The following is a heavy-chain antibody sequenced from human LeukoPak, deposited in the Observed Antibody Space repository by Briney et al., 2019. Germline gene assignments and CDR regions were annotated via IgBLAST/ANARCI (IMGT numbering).Heavy chain of an antibody. CDR1: GFTFSSYS. Sequence: PGGSLRLSCAASGFTFSSYSMNWVRQAPGKGLEWVSSISSSSSSYIYYADSVKGRFTISRDNAKNSLYLQMNSLRAEDTAVYYCARRPLYSGSYSTWGQGTLVTVSS. V-gene: IGHV3-21*01. CDR2: ISSSSSSYI. J-gene: IGHJ1*01. CDR3: ARRPLYSGSYST. D-gene: IGHD1-26*01.